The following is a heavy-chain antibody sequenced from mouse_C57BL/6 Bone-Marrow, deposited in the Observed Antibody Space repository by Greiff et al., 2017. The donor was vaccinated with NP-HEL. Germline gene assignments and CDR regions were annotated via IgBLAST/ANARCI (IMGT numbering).Heavy chain of an antibody. CDR2: IRLKSDNYAT. V-gene: IGHV6-3*01. Sequence: EVKVEESGGGLVQPGGSMKLSCVASGFTFSNYWMNWVRQSPEKGLEWVAQIRLKSDNYATHYAESVKGRFTISRDDSKSSVYLQMNNLRAEDTGIYYCTIYGSSFLDYWGQGTTLTVSS. J-gene: IGHJ2*01. CDR1: GFTFSNYW. CDR3: TIYGSSFLDY. D-gene: IGHD1-1*01.